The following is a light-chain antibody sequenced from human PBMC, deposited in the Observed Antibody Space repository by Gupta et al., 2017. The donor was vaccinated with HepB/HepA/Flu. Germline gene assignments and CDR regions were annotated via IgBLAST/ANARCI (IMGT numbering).Light chain of an antibody. CDR3: QQYNRPPLT. V-gene: IGKV4-1*01. J-gene: IGKJ1*01. CDR1: QSVLYSSNNKNY. CDR2: WAS. Sequence: DIAMTQSPDSLAVSLGERATINCKSSQSVLYSSNNKNYLAWYQQKPGQPPKLLIYWASTRESGVPDRFSGSGSGTDFTFTISSLQAEDVAVYYCQQYNRPPLTFGQGTKVDI.